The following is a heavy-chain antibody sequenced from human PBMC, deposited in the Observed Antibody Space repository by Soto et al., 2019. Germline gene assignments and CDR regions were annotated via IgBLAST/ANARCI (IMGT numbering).Heavy chain of an antibody. D-gene: IGHD3-10*01. Sequence: EVQLVESGGGLVQPGGSLRLSCAAYGFTFGSYWMSWVRQAPGKGLEWVANIKNEGSVKYHVDSVKGRFTISRDNAKSSLLLHMNSLRTEDTAVYYCARGFADLSHGDVFDIWGQGTMVTVSS. CDR2: IKNEGSVK. V-gene: IGHV3-7*01. CDR3: ARGFADLSHGDVFDI. CDR1: GFTFGSYW. J-gene: IGHJ3*02.